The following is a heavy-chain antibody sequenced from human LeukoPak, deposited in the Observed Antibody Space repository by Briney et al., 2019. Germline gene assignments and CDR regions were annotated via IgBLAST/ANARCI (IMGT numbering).Heavy chain of an antibody. J-gene: IGHJ4*02. CDR3: AKGYYFDILSGYSSLDS. D-gene: IGHD3-9*01. CDR2: IRYDGSNK. CDR1: GFTFSSYG. Sequence: GGSLRLSCAASGFTFSSYGMHWVRQAPGKGLEWVAFIRYDGSNKYYADSVKGRFTISRDNSKNTLYLQMNSLRAEDTATYYCAKGYYFDILSGYSSLDSWGQGTLVTVSS. V-gene: IGHV3-30*02.